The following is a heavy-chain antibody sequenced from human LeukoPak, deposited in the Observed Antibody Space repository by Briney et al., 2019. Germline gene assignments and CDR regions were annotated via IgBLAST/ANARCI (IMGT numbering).Heavy chain of an antibody. CDR2: ISDSGGST. V-gene: IGHV3-23*01. CDR1: GFTFSSYA. Sequence: PGGSLRLSCAASGFTFSSYAMSWVRQAPGKGLEWVSGISDSGGSTYYAASVKGRLIISRDNSKNTLYLQMNSLRAEDTAVYYCAKGVGSGSYYNGNWFDPWGQGTLVTVSS. D-gene: IGHD3-10*01. J-gene: IGHJ5*02. CDR3: AKGVGSGSYYNGNWFDP.